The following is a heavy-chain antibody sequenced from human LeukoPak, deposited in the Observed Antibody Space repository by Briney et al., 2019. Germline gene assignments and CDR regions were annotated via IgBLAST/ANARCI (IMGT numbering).Heavy chain of an antibody. D-gene: IGHD4-23*01. V-gene: IGHV1-8*01. CDR2: MNPNSGNT. Sequence: ASVKVSCKASGYTFTSYDINWVRRATGQGLEWMGWMNPNSGNTGYAQKFQGRVTMTRNTSISTAYMELSSVRSEDTAVYYCARRGHDYGGSYYFDYWGQGTLVTVSS. CDR1: GYTFTSYD. J-gene: IGHJ4*02. CDR3: ARRGHDYGGSYYFDY.